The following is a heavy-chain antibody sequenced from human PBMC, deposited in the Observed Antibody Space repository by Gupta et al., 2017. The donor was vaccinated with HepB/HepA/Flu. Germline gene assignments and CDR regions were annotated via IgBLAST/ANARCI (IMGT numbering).Heavy chain of an antibody. Sequence: EVQLVESGGGLVKPGGSLRLSCAASGFTFNAYAMNWVRQAPGKGLEWVSSIRSSSSNMFYGDSVKGRFTISRDNANNSLYLQMNSLRAEDTAVYYCARSGPYYSNNWYSFDFWGQGTLVTVSS. CDR2: IRSSSSNM. J-gene: IGHJ4*02. V-gene: IGHV3-21*01. CDR1: GFTFNAYA. D-gene: IGHD6-13*01. CDR3: ARSGPYYSNNWYSFDF.